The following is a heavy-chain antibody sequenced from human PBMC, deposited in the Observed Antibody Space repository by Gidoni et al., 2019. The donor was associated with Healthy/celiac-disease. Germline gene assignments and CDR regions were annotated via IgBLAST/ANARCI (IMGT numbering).Heavy chain of an antibody. J-gene: IGHJ6*02. CDR2: INHSGST. D-gene: IGHD2-15*01. CDR3: ARGGRGYCSGGSCYSRPYYYYYGMDV. V-gene: IGHV4-34*01. CDR1: GGSFSGYY. Sequence: QVQLQQWGAGLLKPSETLSITCAVYGGSFSGYYWCWIRQPPGKGLEWLGEINHSGSTNYNPSLKSRVTISVDTSKNQFSLKLSSVTAADTAVYYCARGGRGYCSGGSCYSRPYYYYYGMDVWGQGTTVTVSS.